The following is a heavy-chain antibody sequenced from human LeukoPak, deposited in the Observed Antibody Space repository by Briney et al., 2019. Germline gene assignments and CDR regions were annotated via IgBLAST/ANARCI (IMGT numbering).Heavy chain of an antibody. D-gene: IGHD3-10*02. CDR2: ISSSGSTI. J-gene: IGHJ6*04. V-gene: IGHV3-48*03. Sequence: GGSLRLSCAASGFTFSSYEMNWVRQAPGKGLEWVSCISSSGSTIYYADSVKGRFTISRDDAKNSLYLQMNSLRAEDTAVYYCAELGITMIGGVWGKGTTVTISS. CDR1: GFTFSSYE. CDR3: AELGITMIGGV.